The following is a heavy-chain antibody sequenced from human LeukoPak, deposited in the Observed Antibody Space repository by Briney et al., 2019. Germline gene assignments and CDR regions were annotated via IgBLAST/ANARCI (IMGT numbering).Heavy chain of an antibody. V-gene: IGHV3-7*03. CDR1: GFTFSTNW. CDR3: ARRAGAYSHPYDY. Sequence: GGSLRLSCAASGFTFSTNWMTWVRQAPGKGLEWVANIKRDGSEKYYVDSVKGRFTISRDNSKNSLYLQMNSLRAEDTAVYYCARRAGAYSHPYDYWGQGTLVTVSS. CDR2: IKRDGSEK. J-gene: IGHJ4*02. D-gene: IGHD4/OR15-4a*01.